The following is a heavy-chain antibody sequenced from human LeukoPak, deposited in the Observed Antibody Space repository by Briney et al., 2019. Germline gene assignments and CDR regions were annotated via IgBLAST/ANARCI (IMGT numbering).Heavy chain of an antibody. V-gene: IGHV4-4*07. Sequence: SETLSLTCSVSGGSISSYYWSWIRQPAGKGLEWIGRIYTSGSTNYNPSLKGRVAMSVDTSKNQFSLKLSSVTAADTAVYYCARDPRDGYNSGRVGHSYMDVWGKGTTVTISS. J-gene: IGHJ6*03. CDR1: GGSISSYY. D-gene: IGHD5-24*01. CDR2: IYTSGST. CDR3: ARDPRDGYNSGRVGHSYMDV.